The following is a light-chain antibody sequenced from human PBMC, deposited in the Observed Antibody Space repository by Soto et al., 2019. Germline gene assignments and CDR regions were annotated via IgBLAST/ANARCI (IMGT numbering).Light chain of an antibody. V-gene: IGLV2-14*01. CDR1: SSDVGGYNY. Sequence: QSVLTQPASVSGSPGQSITISCTGTSSDVGGYNYVSWYQQHPGKAPKLMIYDVSNRPSGVSNRFSGSKSGNTASLTISGLQAEDEADYYGSSYTNLSTLGVFGTGTNFTVL. CDR2: DVS. J-gene: IGLJ1*01. CDR3: SSYTNLSTLGV.